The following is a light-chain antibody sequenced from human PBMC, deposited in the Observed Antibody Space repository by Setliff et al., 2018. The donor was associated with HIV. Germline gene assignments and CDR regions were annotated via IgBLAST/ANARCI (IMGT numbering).Light chain of an antibody. CDR2: EVS. CDR1: SSDVGRYKF. V-gene: IGLV2-23*02. CDR3: CSYAAGPTYV. Sequence: QSVLTQPASVSGSPGQSITISCSGTSSDVGRYKFVAWYQQHPGKAPKLMIYEVSERPSGVSNRFSGSKSGNTASRTMSGLQAEDEAVYYCCSYAAGPTYVFGNGTKVTVL. J-gene: IGLJ1*01.